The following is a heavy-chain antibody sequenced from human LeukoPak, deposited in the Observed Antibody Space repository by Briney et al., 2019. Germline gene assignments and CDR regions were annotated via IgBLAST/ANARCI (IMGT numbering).Heavy chain of an antibody. CDR2: IYTSGST. CDR1: GGSISSYY. D-gene: IGHD2-21*02. Sequence: SETLSLTCTVSGGSISSYYWSWIRQPAGKGLEWIGRIYTSGSTNYNPSLKSRVTMSVDTSKNQFSLKLRSVNAADTALYYCTRDNGGDWYALDIWGQGTVVTVSS. J-gene: IGHJ3*02. V-gene: IGHV4-4*07. CDR3: TRDNGGDWYALDI.